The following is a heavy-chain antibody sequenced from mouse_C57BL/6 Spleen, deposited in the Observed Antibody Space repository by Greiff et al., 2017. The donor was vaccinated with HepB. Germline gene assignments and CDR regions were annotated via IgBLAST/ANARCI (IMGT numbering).Heavy chain of an antibody. J-gene: IGHJ1*03. Sequence: VQLKESGGGLVQPGGSLSLSCAASGFTFTDYYMSWVRQPPGKALEWLGFIRNKANGYTTEYSASVKGRFTISRDNSQSILYLQMNALRAEDSATYYCARWDYNWYFDVWGTGTTVTVSS. CDR2: IRNKANGYTT. V-gene: IGHV7-3*01. D-gene: IGHD2-4*01. CDR3: ARWDYNWYFDV. CDR1: GFTFTDYY.